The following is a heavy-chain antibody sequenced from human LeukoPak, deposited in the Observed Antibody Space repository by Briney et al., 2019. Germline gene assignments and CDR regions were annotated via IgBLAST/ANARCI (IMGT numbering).Heavy chain of an antibody. V-gene: IGHV1-46*01. D-gene: IGHD3-22*01. CDR1: GYTFTSYD. CDR2: INPSGGST. Sequence: ASVKVSCKASGYTFTSYDINWVRQAPGQGLEWMGIINPSGGSTSYAQKFQGRVTMTRDTSTSTVYMELSSLRSEDTAVYYCARDYYDSSGYLSPPREYYFDYWGQGTLVTVSS. J-gene: IGHJ4*02. CDR3: ARDYYDSSGYLSPPREYYFDY.